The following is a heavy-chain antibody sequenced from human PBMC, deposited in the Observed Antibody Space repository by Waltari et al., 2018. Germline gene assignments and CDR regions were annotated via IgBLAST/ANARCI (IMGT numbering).Heavy chain of an antibody. CDR1: GFTFSREW. J-gene: IGHJ4*02. CDR3: ARDHPGSAQVFDF. CDR2: IKEDGSKR. V-gene: IGHV3-7*01. D-gene: IGHD6-6*01. Sequence: EVQLVESGGGLVQPGGSLRLSCAASGFTFSREWMNWVRQAPGKGLGWLDNIKEDGSKRYYVDSVKGRFTISRDNAKNSLYLQMNSLRLEDTALYYCARDHPGSAQVFDFWGQGAQVTVSS.